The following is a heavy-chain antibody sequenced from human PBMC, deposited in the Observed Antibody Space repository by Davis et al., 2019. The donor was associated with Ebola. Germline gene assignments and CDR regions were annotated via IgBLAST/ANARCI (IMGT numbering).Heavy chain of an antibody. Sequence: GESLKISCVASGFTFEDYTMHWVRRAPGKGVEWVSFINGDGGRTDYADSVKGRFTISGDNSKKSLYLQMNSLTTEDTALYYCAKAKFGGSALIDHWGQGTLVTVSS. CDR1: GFTFEDYT. CDR2: INGDGGRT. V-gene: IGHV3-43*02. J-gene: IGHJ5*02. CDR3: AKAKFGGSALIDH. D-gene: IGHD1-26*01.